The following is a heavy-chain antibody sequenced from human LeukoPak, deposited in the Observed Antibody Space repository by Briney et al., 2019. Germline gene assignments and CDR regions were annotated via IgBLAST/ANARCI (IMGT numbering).Heavy chain of an antibody. CDR3: ASLSSGAAFDV. Sequence: SETLSLTCTVSGAYINNYYWTWIRQPAAQGLEWIGRLPATESAIYNPSLKGRVTMSLDTSKDQLSLTLTSVTAADSAVYYCASLSSGAAFDVWGQGAVVTVSS. D-gene: IGHD6-19*01. J-gene: IGHJ3*01. CDR1: GAYINNYY. CDR2: LPATESA. V-gene: IGHV4-4*07.